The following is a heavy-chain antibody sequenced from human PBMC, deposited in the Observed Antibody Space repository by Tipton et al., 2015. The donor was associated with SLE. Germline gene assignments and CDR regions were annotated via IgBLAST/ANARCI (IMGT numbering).Heavy chain of an antibody. CDR3: ARDGASSSWFLYYFDY. D-gene: IGHD6-13*01. CDR2: ISAYNGNT. Sequence: QLVQSGAEVKKPGASVKVSCKASGYTFTSYGISWVRQAPGQGLEWMGWISAYNGNTNYAQKFQGRVTMTRDTSISTAYMELSRLRSDDTAVYYCARDGASSSWFLYYFDYWGQGTLVTVSS. V-gene: IGHV1-18*01. J-gene: IGHJ4*02. CDR1: GYTFTSYG.